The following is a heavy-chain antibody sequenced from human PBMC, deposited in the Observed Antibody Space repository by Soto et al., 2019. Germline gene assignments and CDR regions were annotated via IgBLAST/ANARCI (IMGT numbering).Heavy chain of an antibody. Sequence: GGSLRLSCAASGFTVSNSYMSWVRQAPGKGLEWVSVIYSGGSTYYADSVKGRFTISRDGSKNTLYLQMNSLRAEDTAVYYCTRGTYDILTGYSEYYFDYWGQGTLVTVS. CDR3: TRGTYDILTGYSEYYFDY. D-gene: IGHD3-9*01. V-gene: IGHV3-66*01. J-gene: IGHJ4*02. CDR2: IYSGGST. CDR1: GFTVSNSY.